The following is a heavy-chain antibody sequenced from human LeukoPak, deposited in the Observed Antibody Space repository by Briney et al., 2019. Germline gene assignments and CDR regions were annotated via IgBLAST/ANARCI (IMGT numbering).Heavy chain of an antibody. V-gene: IGHV3-30*18. Sequence: GGSLRLSCAASGFTFSYYGLHWVRQGPGKGLEWVAVISYDGSNKYYADSVKGRFTISRDNSENTLYLQMNSLRAEDTAVYYCAKQCGGSDWFDAFDIWGQGTMVTVSS. CDR2: ISYDGSNK. J-gene: IGHJ3*02. CDR3: AKQCGGSDWFDAFDI. D-gene: IGHD6-19*01. CDR1: GFTFSYYG.